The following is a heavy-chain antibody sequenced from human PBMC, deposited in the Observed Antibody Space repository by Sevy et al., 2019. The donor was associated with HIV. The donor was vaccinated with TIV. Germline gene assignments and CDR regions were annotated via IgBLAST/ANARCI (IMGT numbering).Heavy chain of an antibody. CDR2: IRYDGSNK. D-gene: IGHD3-22*01. CDR3: AKDLEGYDSSGYLPFDY. Sequence: GGSLRLSCAASGFTFSSYGMHWVRQAPAKGLEWVAFIRYDGSNKYYADSVKGRFTISRDNSKNTLYLQMNSLRAEDMAVYYCAKDLEGYDSSGYLPFDYGGQGTLVTVSS. V-gene: IGHV3-30*02. J-gene: IGHJ4*02. CDR1: GFTFSSYG.